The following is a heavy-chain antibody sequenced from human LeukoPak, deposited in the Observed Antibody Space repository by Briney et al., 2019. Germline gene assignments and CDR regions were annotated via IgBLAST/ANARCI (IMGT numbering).Heavy chain of an antibody. V-gene: IGHV4-59*01. Sequence: SETLSLTCTVSGGAISSYYWSWIRQPPGKGLEWIGWIYYIGSTNYNPSLKSRVTISVDTSKNQFSLKLNSVTAADTAVYYCARDYYDSRGEAFDIWGQGTMVTVSS. CDR1: GGAISSYY. CDR2: IYYIGST. J-gene: IGHJ3*02. D-gene: IGHD3-22*01. CDR3: ARDYYDSRGEAFDI.